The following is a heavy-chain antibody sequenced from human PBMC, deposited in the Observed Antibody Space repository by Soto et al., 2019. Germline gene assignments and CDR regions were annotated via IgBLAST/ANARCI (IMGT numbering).Heavy chain of an antibody. CDR2: INPNSGGT. J-gene: IGHJ6*01. CDR1: GYTFTGYY. V-gene: IGHV1-2*02. Sequence: AAVKVSCKSSGYTFTGYYMFWVRQAPGQGLEWMGWINPNSGGTKYAQEFQGRVTMTRDTSISTAYMELSRLRSDDTAVYYCARDMAYCSSTTCSPGDYYYYRMDGWGQGATITVSS. D-gene: IGHD2-2*01. CDR3: ARDMAYCSSTTCSPGDYYYYRMDG.